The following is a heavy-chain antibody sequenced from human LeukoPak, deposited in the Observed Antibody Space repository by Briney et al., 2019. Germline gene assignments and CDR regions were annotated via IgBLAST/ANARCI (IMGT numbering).Heavy chain of an antibody. Sequence: ASVKVSCKASGYSFTSYDINWVRQSTGQGLEWMGWMNPNSGDTGYAQKFQGRVTMTRDTSTSTVYMELSSLRSEDTAVYYCARDLRPDVNWFDPWGQGTLVTVSS. CDR3: ARDLRPDVNWFDP. J-gene: IGHJ5*02. V-gene: IGHV1-8*01. CDR2: MNPNSGDT. CDR1: GYSFTSYD.